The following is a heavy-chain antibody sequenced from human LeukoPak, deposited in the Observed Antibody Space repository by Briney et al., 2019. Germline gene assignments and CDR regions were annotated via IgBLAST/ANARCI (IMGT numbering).Heavy chain of an antibody. V-gene: IGHV3-23*01. CDR3: AKRGLSGSDSESWFDP. CDR2: ISGSGSGGST. CDR1: GFTFSSSA. J-gene: IGHJ5*02. Sequence: GGSLRLSCAASGFTFSSSAMSWVRQAPGKGLEWVSSISGSGSGGSTYYADSVKGRFTISRDNSKNTLYLQMNSLRAEDTAVYYCAKRGLSGSDSESWFDPWGQGTPVTVSS. D-gene: IGHD3-10*01.